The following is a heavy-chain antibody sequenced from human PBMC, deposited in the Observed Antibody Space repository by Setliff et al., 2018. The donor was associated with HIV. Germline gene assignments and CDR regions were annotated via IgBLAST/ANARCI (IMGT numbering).Heavy chain of an antibody. CDR1: GSGTYY. J-gene: IGHJ4*02. D-gene: IGHD4-17*01. CDR3: ARAAAGNTGPFDL. CDR2: VSSRGDT. V-gene: IGHV4-4*07. Sequence: KTSETLSLTCTVSGSGTYYWSWIRQPAGKGLEWIGRVSSRGDTNYNPSLKSRVTMSVDTSKNQFPLKLTSVTASDTAVYYCARAAAGNTGPFDLWGQGSPVTVSS.